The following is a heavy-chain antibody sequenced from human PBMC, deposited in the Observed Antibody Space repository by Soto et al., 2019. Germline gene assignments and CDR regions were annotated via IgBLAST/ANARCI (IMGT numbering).Heavy chain of an antibody. CDR2: ITGGADNT. CDR3: AKGRIAVAAPYNWCDP. CDR1: GFTYSSYA. V-gene: IGHV3-23*01. D-gene: IGHD6-19*01. Sequence: EVKLLDSGGGLVQPGGSLRLSCVASGFTYSSYAMSWVRQAPGKGLEWVSTITGGADNTHYADSVKGRFTISRDNSKNTLSLQMNSLRVEDTAVYHCAKGRIAVAAPYNWCDPWGQGTLVTVSS. J-gene: IGHJ5*02.